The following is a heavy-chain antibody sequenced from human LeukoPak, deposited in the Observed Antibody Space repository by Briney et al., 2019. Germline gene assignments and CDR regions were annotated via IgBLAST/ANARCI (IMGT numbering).Heavy chain of an antibody. J-gene: IGHJ6*03. CDR3: ARSNHGEGVYYYYYYMDV. CDR2: ISSSSSYI. D-gene: IGHD2-21*01. Sequence: GGSLRLSCAASGFTFSSYSMIWVRQAPGKGLEWVSSISSSSSYIYYADSVKGRFTISRDNAKNSLYLQMNSLRAEDTAVYYCARSNHGEGVYYYYYYMDVWGKGTTVTVSS. CDR1: GFTFSSYS. V-gene: IGHV3-21*01.